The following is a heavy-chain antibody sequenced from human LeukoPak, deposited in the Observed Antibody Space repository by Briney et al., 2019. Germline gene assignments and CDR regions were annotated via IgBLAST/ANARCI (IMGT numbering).Heavy chain of an antibody. CDR1: RFTFSSYS. CDR2: ISSSSSTI. D-gene: IGHD4-23*01. J-gene: IGHJ4*02. CDR3: VYGGNSGDWVY. V-gene: IGHV3-48*04. Sequence: GGSLRLSCAASRFTFSSYSMNWVRQAPGKGLEWVSYISSSSSTIYYADSVKGRFTISRDNAKNSLYLQMNSLRAEDTAVYYCVYGGNSGDWVYWGQGTLVTVSS.